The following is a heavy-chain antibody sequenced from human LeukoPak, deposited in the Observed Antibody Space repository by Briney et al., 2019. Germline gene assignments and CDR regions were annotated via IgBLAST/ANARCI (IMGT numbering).Heavy chain of an antibody. D-gene: IGHD2-2*01. CDR2: ISGSGGTT. CDR1: GFTFSSYA. CDR3: AKDCSSASCYCDY. J-gene: IGHJ4*02. V-gene: IGHV3-23*01. Sequence: PGGSLRLSCAASGFTFSSYAMSWVRQAPGKGLEWVSAISGSGGTTYYAASVKGRFTISRDNSKNTLFLQMNSLRAEDTAVYYCAKDCSSASCYCDYWGQGILVTVSS.